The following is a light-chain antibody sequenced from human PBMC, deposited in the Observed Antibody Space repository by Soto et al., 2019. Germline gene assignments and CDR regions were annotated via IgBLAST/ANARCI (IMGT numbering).Light chain of an antibody. J-gene: IGLJ1*01. CDR1: ISDVGGYNY. CDR2: DVS. Sequence: QSALTQPASLSGSPGQSISISCTGTISDVGGYNYVSWYQQHPGKAPKLMIYDVSNRPSGVSNRFSGSKSGNTASLTISGLQAEDEADYYCSSYTSSSTYVFGTGTKVTVL. V-gene: IGLV2-14*03. CDR3: SSYTSSSTYV.